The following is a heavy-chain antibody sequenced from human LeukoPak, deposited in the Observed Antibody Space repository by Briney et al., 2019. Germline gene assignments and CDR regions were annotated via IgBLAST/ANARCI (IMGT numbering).Heavy chain of an antibody. CDR1: GFTFSNAW. Sequence: GGSLRLSCAASGFTFSNAWMSWVRQAPGKGLEWFGRIKSEINGGTTDYAAPVKGRFTISRDDSKDTLYLQMNSLKTEDTAVYFCTTEQWLVRYFDYWGQGTLVSVSS. V-gene: IGHV3-15*01. CDR3: TTEQWLVRYFDY. J-gene: IGHJ4*02. CDR2: IKSEINGGTT. D-gene: IGHD6-19*01.